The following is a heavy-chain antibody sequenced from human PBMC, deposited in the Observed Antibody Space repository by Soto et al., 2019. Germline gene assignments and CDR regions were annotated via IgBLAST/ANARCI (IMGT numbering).Heavy chain of an antibody. CDR1: GFTFSSYW. CDR3: ARVGSGWYPFDY. J-gene: IGHJ4*02. V-gene: IGHV3-74*01. Sequence: GGSLRLSCAASGFTFSSYWMHWVRQAPGKGLVWVSRIKTDGSITSYADSVQGRFTISRDNAKNTLYLQMNSLRAEDTAVYYCARVGSGWYPFDYWGQGTLVTVSS. CDR2: IKTDGSIT. D-gene: IGHD6-19*01.